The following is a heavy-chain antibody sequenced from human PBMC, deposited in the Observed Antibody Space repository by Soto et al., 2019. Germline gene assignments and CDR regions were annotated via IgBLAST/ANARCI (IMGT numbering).Heavy chain of an antibody. D-gene: IGHD3-10*01. CDR2: ISSSSSTI. J-gene: IGHJ4*02. CDR3: AIANYYGSPGDFDY. V-gene: IGHV3-48*01. Sequence: EVQLVESGGGLVQPGGSLRLSCAASGFTFSSYSMNWVRQAPGKGLEGVSYISSSSSTIYYAYSVKGRFTISRDNAKNSLYLQMNSLRAEDTAVYYCAIANYYGSPGDFDYWGQGTLVTVSS. CDR1: GFTFSSYS.